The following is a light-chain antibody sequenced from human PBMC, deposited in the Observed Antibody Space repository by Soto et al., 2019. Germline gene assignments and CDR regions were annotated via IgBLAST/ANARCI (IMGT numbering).Light chain of an antibody. J-gene: IGKJ1*01. V-gene: IGKV1-5*03. CDR2: KAS. CDR3: QQYNSYQT. Sequence: DIQMTQSPSTLSASVGDRVTITCRASQSISSWLAWYQQKPGKAPKLLIYKASSLESGVPSRFSGSGSGTEFTLTISSLQPDDFAPYYCQQYNSYQTFGQGTKVELK. CDR1: QSISSW.